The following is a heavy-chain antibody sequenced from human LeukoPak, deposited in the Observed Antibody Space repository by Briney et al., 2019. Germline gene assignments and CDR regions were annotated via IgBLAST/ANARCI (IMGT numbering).Heavy chain of an antibody. D-gene: IGHD4-17*01. CDR1: GFTFSSYG. J-gene: IGHJ6*03. CDR2: IRYDGRNK. CDR3: AKVGPMTSVTRVFRSRTYYYYYMDV. Sequence: GSLRLSCGASGFTFSSYGMHWVRQAPGKGLEWVAFIRYDGRNKYYAESVKGRFTISRDNSKNTRYLQMNSLRAGDTAVYYCAKVGPMTSVTRVFRSRTYYYYYMDVWGKGTTVTVSS. V-gene: IGHV3-30*02.